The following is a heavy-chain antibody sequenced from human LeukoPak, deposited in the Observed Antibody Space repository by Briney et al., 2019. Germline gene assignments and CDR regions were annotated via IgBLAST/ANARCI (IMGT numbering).Heavy chain of an antibody. CDR2: IKGDGSEK. J-gene: IGHJ4*02. V-gene: IGHV3-7*01. CDR1: RYTFSSYTLSSYR. CDR3: ARDLGYCSGGTCYSADYFDY. Sequence: GGSLRLSCAASRYTFSSYTLSSYRMSWVRQAPGKGLEWVDNIKGDGSEKYYVDSVKGRFTISRDNAKNSLYLQMNSLRAEDTAVYYCARDLGYCSGGTCYSADYFDYWGQGTLVTVSS. D-gene: IGHD2-15*01.